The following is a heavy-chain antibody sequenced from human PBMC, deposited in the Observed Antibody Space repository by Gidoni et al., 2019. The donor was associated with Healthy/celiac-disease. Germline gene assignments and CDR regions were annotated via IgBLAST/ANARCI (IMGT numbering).Heavy chain of an antibody. CDR2: IYHSGST. CDR3: ARFEGLWFGGYTIHRNLKNWFDP. Sequence: QVQLQESGPGLVKPSGTLSLTCAVSGGSISSSNWWSWVRQPPGKGLEWIGEIYHSGSTNYNPSLKSRVTISVDKSKNQFSLKLSSVTAADTAVYYCARFEGLWFGGYTIHRNLKNWFDPWGQGTLVTVSS. V-gene: IGHV4-4*02. J-gene: IGHJ5*02. CDR1: GGSISSSNW. D-gene: IGHD3-10*01.